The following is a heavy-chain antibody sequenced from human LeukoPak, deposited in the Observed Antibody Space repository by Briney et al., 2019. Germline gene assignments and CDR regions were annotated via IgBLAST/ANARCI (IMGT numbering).Heavy chain of an antibody. CDR3: AREGGYDSSGYYYFDY. D-gene: IGHD3-22*01. CDR1: GGSISSYY. J-gene: IGHJ4*02. Sequence: SETLSLTCTVSGGSISSYYWSWIRQPPGKGLEWIGYIYYSGSTNYNPSLKSRVTISVDTSKNQFSLKLSSVTAADTAVYYCAREGGYDSSGYYYFDYWGQGTLVTVSS. CDR2: IYYSGST. V-gene: IGHV4-59*01.